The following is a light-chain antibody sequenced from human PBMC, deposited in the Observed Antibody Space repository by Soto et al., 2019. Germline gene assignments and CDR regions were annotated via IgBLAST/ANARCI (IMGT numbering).Light chain of an antibody. CDR3: QHYGGMWT. V-gene: IGKV1-5*01. Sequence: DIRMNQSPSTLSASVGDRVTITCRASQSITNRLAWYQQKPGKAPKVLIYDASNLEYGVPSRFSGSGFGTEFILTISSLQPDDFATYWCQHYGGMWTFGQGTKVDIK. J-gene: IGKJ1*01. CDR2: DAS. CDR1: QSITNR.